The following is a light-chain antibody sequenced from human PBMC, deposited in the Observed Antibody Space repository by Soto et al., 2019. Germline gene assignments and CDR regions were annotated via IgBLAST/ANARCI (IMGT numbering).Light chain of an antibody. V-gene: IGKV3-20*01. CDR1: QSITSSY. Sequence: EGVLTQSPGTVSLSPGERATLSCRASQSITSSYIAWDQRKPGQAPRPLICAASSRATGIPDRFSGSGSGTDFTLSISRLEPEDFAVYYCQQYGSSVTWTFGQGTKVEIK. J-gene: IGKJ1*01. CDR3: QQYGSSVTWT. CDR2: AAS.